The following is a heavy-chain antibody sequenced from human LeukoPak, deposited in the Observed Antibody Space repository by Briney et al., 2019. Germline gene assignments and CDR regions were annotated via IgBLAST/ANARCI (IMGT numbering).Heavy chain of an antibody. Sequence: PSETLSLTCCGSGGSITNYYWSWLRQPPGKGLEWIGCIYSTGSTNYNPSLESPVAISVDTSKFSFSLKLSSVTDADTAVYYCATRFNKQPQIYYFDYWGQGTLVTASS. CDR2: IYSTGST. V-gene: IGHV4-59*01. CDR1: GGSITNYY. D-gene: IGHD3-3*01. CDR3: ATRFNKQPQIYYFDY. J-gene: IGHJ4*02.